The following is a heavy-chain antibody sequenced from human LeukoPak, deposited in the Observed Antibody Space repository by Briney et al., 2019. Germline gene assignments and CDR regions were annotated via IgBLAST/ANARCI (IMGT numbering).Heavy chain of an antibody. CDR2: IYYGENT. CDR1: GGSISSGPYY. V-gene: IGHV4-39*01. Sequence: SGTLSLTCTVSGGSISSGPYYWGWIRQPPGKGLEWIGNIYYGENTYYNPSLKSRVTISIDTSKNQFYLKLSSLTAADTAVYYCARRDDSSGYHKIFDYWGPGTLVTVSS. CDR3: ARRDDSSGYHKIFDY. J-gene: IGHJ4*02. D-gene: IGHD3-22*01.